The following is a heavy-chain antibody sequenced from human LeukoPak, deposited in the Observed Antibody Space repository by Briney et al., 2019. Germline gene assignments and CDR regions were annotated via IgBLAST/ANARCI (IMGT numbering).Heavy chain of an antibody. V-gene: IGHV1-69*05. D-gene: IGHD5-24*01. CDR2: IIPIFGTA. J-gene: IGHJ4*02. CDR1: GGTFSSYA. CDR3: ARDLTATDYFDY. Sequence: SVKVSCKASGGTFSSYAISWVRQAPGQGLEWMGGIIPIFGTANYAQKFQGRVTMTRDTSTSTVYMELNSLRSEDTAVYYCARDLTATDYFDYWGQGTLVTVSS.